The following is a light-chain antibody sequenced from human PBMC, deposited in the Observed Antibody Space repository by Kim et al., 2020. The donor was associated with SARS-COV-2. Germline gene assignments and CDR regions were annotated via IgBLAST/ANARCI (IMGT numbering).Light chain of an antibody. Sequence: DIQMTQSPSTLSASVGDRVTITCRATQGLGRWLVWFQLKPGEAPSLLMYETSTLESGVPSRFSGSGSGTEFTLTISSLQPEDFATYYCQQYNSFPWTFGQGTKVDIK. J-gene: IGKJ1*01. CDR3: QQYNSFPWT. CDR2: ETS. V-gene: IGKV1-5*01. CDR1: QGLGRW.